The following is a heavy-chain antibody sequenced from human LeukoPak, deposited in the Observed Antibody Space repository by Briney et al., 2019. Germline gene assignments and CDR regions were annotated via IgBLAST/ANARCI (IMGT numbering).Heavy chain of an antibody. D-gene: IGHD6-13*01. CDR1: GLTFSSYS. CDR3: ARGYSSSWYSFNY. V-gene: IGHV3-21*01. J-gene: IGHJ4*02. Sequence: GGSLRLSCAASGLTFSSYSMNWVRQAPGKGLEWVSSISSSSSYIYYADSVKGRFTISRDNAKNSLYLQMNSLRAEDTAVYYCARGYSSSWYSFNYWGQGTLVTVSS. CDR2: ISSSSSYI.